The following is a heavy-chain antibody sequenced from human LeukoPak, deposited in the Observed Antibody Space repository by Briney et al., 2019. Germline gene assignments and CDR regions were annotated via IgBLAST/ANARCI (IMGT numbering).Heavy chain of an antibody. Sequence: PGGSLRLSCAASGLTLSDSAVHWVRQASGKGLEWVGRIGSKAKNYATVYAASVKGRFTISRDDSKNTAFLQMNSQKTEDTAVYYCSRGYCSGGTCYSFDYWGQGTLVTVSS. D-gene: IGHD2-15*01. J-gene: IGHJ4*02. CDR1: GLTLSDSA. CDR2: IGSKAKNYAT. CDR3: SRGYCSGGTCYSFDY. V-gene: IGHV3-73*01.